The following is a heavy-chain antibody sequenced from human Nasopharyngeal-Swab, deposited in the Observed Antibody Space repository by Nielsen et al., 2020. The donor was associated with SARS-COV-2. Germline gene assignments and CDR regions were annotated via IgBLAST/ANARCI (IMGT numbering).Heavy chain of an antibody. CDR1: GYTFTSYD. Sequence: ASVKVSCKASGYTFTSYDINWVRQATGQGLEWMGWMNPNSGSTGYAQKFQGRVTMTRNTSISTAYMELSSLRSEDTAVYYCARGRREWLLYRFYYYYMDVWGKGTTVTVYS. J-gene: IGHJ6*03. V-gene: IGHV1-8*01. D-gene: IGHD3-3*01. CDR3: ARGRREWLLYRFYYYYMDV. CDR2: MNPNSGST.